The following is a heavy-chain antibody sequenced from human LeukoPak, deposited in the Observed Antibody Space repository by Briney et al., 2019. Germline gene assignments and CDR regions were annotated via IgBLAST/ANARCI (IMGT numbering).Heavy chain of an antibody. D-gene: IGHD2-2*01. CDR3: ARRLTQYDCFDP. Sequence: SQTLSLTCAISGDSVSSNSVTWNWIRQSPSRGLEWLGRTYYRSTWYNDYAVSVRGRITVNPDTSKNQFSLHLNSVTLEDTAVYYCARRLTQYDCFDPWGQGILVTVSS. V-gene: IGHV6-1*01. CDR1: GDSVSSNSVT. CDR2: TYYRSTWYN. J-gene: IGHJ5*02.